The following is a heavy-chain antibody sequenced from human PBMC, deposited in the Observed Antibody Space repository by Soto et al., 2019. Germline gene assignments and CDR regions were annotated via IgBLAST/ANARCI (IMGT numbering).Heavy chain of an antibody. Sequence: GGSLRLSCAASGFTFSSYAMHWVRQAPGKGLEWVAVISYDGSNKYYADSVKGRFTISRDNSKNTLYLQMNSLRAEDTAVYYCARDSQLERLLMGWFDPWGQGTLVTISS. CDR1: GFTFSSYA. V-gene: IGHV3-30-3*01. D-gene: IGHD1-1*01. CDR2: ISYDGSNK. CDR3: ARDSQLERLLMGWFDP. J-gene: IGHJ5*02.